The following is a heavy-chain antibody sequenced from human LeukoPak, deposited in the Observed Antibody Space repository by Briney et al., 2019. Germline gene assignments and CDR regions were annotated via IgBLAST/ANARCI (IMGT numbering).Heavy chain of an antibody. V-gene: IGHV3-48*01. D-gene: IGHD2-2*01. CDR1: GFTFSSYS. Sequence: PGGSLRLSCAASGFTFSSYSMNWVRQALGKGLEWVSYISSSSSTIYYADSVKGRFTISRDNAKNSLYLQMNSLRAEDTAVYYCAHIVVVPAAIRDAFDIWGQGTMVTVSS. CDR2: ISSSSSTI. J-gene: IGHJ3*02. CDR3: AHIVVVPAAIRDAFDI.